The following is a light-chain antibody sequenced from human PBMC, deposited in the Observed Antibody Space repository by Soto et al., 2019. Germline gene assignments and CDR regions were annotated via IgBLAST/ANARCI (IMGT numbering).Light chain of an antibody. J-gene: IGKJ1*01. CDR1: QSVSSY. CDR2: DAS. Sequence: EIVLTQSPASLSLSVGERATLSCRASQSVSSYLAWYQQKPGQAPKLLIYDASNRATGVPARFSGSGSGTDFTLTISSLEPEDFAVYYCQQYSNWPCTFGQGTKVEIK. CDR3: QQYSNWPCT. V-gene: IGKV3-11*01.